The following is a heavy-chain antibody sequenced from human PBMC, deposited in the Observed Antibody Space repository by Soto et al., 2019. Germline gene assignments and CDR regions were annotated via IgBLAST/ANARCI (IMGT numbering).Heavy chain of an antibody. Sequence: SVKISCKDPGVTLSTNAISLVRQAPGQGLEWMGAIIPMFGSPNYAQKFQGRVTITADNPTSTIYMEMISLTSADTAVYYCARRGFVAGLYKAMDAWGQGTAVTVSS. J-gene: IGHJ6*02. V-gene: IGHV1-69*06. CDR1: GVTLSTNA. CDR3: ARRGFVAGLYKAMDA. D-gene: IGHD3-3*01. CDR2: IIPMFGSP.